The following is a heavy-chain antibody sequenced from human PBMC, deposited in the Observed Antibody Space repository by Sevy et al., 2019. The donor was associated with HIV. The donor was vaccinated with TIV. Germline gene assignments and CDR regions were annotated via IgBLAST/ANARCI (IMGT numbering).Heavy chain of an antibody. J-gene: IGHJ4*02. V-gene: IGHV3-11*01. Sequence: LSLTCAASGFTFSDYYMSWIRQAPGKGLEWVSYISSRGSTIYYADSVKGRFTISRDNAKNSLYLQMNSLRAEDTAVYYCAREKEWFGELPEYYFDYWGQGTLVTVSS. CDR1: GFTFSDYY. CDR3: AREKEWFGELPEYYFDY. D-gene: IGHD3-10*01. CDR2: ISSRGSTI.